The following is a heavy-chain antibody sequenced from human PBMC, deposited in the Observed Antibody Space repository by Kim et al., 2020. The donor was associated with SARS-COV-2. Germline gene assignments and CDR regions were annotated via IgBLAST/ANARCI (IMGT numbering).Heavy chain of an antibody. Sequence: NPSLKSRVTISADTSNNQFSLKLSSVTAADTAVYSCAKHARIVVVPAAILAWGQGTLVTVSS. J-gene: IGHJ4*02. D-gene: IGHD2-2*01. CDR3: AKHARIVVVPAAILA. V-gene: IGHV4-39*01.